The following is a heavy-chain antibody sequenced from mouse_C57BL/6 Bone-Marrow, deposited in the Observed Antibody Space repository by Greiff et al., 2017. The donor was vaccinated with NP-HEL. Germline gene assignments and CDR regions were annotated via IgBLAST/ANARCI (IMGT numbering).Heavy chain of an antibody. D-gene: IGHD2-5*01. CDR2: ISGGGGNT. Sequence: EVKLVESGGGLVKPGGSLKLSCAASGFTFSSYTMSWVRQTPEKRLEWVATISGGGGNTYYPDSVKGRFTISRDNAKNTLYLQMSSLRSEDTALYYCARPYSNYGAYWGQGTLVTVSA. CDR1: GFTFSSYT. J-gene: IGHJ3*01. V-gene: IGHV5-9*01. CDR3: ARPYSNYGAY.